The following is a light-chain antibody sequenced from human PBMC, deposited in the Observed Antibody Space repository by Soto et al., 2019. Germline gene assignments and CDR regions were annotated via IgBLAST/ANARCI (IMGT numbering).Light chain of an antibody. CDR1: QSISSW. CDR3: QQLSRYPLT. V-gene: IGKV1-9*01. Sequence: DIQMTQSPSTLSASVGDRVTITWRASQSISSWLAWYQQKPGKAPDLLIYSASTLQSGVPSRFSGSGSETEFSLTIRALQPEDFATYYCQQLSRYPLTFGGGTKVDIK. J-gene: IGKJ4*01. CDR2: SAS.